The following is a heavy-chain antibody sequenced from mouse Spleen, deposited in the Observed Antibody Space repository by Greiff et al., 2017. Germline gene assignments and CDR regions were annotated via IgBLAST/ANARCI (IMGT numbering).Heavy chain of an antibody. V-gene: IGHV5-9*01. Sequence: EVMLVESGGGLVKLGGSLKLSCAASGFTFSSYAMSWVRQTPEKRLEWVATISSGGGNTYYPDSVKGRFTISRDNAKNTLYLQMSSLKSEDTAMYYCAREGDYDPAWFAYWGQGTLVTVSA. CDR1: GFTFSSYA. CDR2: ISSGGGNT. D-gene: IGHD1-1*01. CDR3: AREGDYDPAWFAY. J-gene: IGHJ3*01.